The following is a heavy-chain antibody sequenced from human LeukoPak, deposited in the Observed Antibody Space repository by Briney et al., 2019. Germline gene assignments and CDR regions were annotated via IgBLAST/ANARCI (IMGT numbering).Heavy chain of an antibody. Sequence: ASVKVSCKASGYTFTGYYMHWVRQAPGQGLEWMGWINPNSGGTNYAQKFQGRVTMTRDTSISTAYMELSRLRSDDTAVYYCARSYYDILTGYYQPDSWGQGTLLTVSS. V-gene: IGHV1-2*02. CDR1: GYTFTGYY. CDR2: INPNSGGT. CDR3: ARSYYDILTGYYQPDS. J-gene: IGHJ4*02. D-gene: IGHD3-9*01.